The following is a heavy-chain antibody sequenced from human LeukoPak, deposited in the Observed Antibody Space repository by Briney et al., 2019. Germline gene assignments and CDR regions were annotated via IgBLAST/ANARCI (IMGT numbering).Heavy chain of an antibody. CDR3: ASHVWGAHAFDI. J-gene: IGHJ3*02. V-gene: IGHV3-21*01. CDR2: ISGSSSYI. CDR1: GFTFSTYN. D-gene: IGHD3-16*01. Sequence: GGSLRLSCAASGFTFSTYNMNWVRQAPGKGLEWVSSISGSSSYIYYADSVKGRFTISRDNTMNSLYLQMNSLRAEDTGVYYCASHVWGAHAFDIWGQGTMVTVSS.